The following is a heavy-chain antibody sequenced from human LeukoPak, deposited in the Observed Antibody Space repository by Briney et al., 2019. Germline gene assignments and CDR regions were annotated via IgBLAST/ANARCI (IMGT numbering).Heavy chain of an antibody. CDR2: IIPIFGTA. J-gene: IGHJ4*02. V-gene: IGHV1-69*13. CDR1: GGTFSSYA. CDR3: ARDLSNHVGVDY. D-gene: IGHD4-11*01. Sequence: SVKVSCKASGGTFSSYAISWVRQALGQGLEWMGGIIPIFGTANYAQKFRGRVTITADESTSTAYMELSSLRSEDTAVYYCARDLSNHVGVDYWGQGTLVTVSS.